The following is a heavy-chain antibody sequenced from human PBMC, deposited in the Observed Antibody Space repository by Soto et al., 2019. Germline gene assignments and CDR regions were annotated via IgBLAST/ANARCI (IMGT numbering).Heavy chain of an antibody. CDR1: GGSISSGGYY. J-gene: IGHJ6*02. V-gene: IGHV4-31*03. CDR2: IYYSGST. CDR3: ARGDYYYYGMDG. Sequence: PSETLSLTCTVSGGSISSGGYYWSWIRQHPGKGLEWIGYIYYSGSTYYNPSLKSRVTISVDTSKNQFSLKLSSVTAADTAVYYCARGDYYYYGMDGWGQGTMVTVSS.